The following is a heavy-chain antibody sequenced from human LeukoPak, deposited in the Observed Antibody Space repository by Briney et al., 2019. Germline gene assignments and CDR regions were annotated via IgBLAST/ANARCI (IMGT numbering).Heavy chain of an antibody. J-gene: IGHJ4*02. CDR3: AKAPAGLGEPFDY. CDR1: GFTFGSYA. CDR2: ISGSGGST. V-gene: IGHV3-23*01. D-gene: IGHD3-16*01. Sequence: GGSLRLSCAASGFTFGSYAMSWVRQAPGKGLEWVSAISGSGGSTYYADSVKGRFTISRDNSKNTLYLQMNSLRAEDTAVYYCAKAPAGLGEPFDYWGQGTLVTVSS.